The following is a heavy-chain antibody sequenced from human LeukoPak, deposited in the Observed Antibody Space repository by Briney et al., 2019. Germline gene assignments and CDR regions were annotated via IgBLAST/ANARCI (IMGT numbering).Heavy chain of an antibody. D-gene: IGHD3-22*01. Sequence: SETLSLTCTVSGGSISPYYWSWIRQPPGKGLEWIGEINHSGSTNYNPSLKSRVTISVDTSKNQFSLKLSSVTAADTAVYYCARQKSWYYYDSSGYFDYWGQGTLVTVSS. CDR3: ARQKSWYYYDSSGYFDY. J-gene: IGHJ4*02. V-gene: IGHV4-34*01. CDR2: INHSGST. CDR1: GGSISPYY.